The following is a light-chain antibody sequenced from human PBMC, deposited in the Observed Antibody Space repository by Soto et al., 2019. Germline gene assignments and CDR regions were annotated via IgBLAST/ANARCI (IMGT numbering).Light chain of an antibody. CDR3: QHYRRNTWS. CDR2: GAS. J-gene: IGKJ1*01. CDR1: QSVGPW. V-gene: IGKV1-5*01. Sequence: DIQMTQYPSTLSASVGGRVTITCRASQSVGPWVAWYQQKPGKAPKLLIYGASNLESGVPSRFSGSGSGTEFALTITTLQPDDFATYFCQHYRRNTWSFGPGTKVYI.